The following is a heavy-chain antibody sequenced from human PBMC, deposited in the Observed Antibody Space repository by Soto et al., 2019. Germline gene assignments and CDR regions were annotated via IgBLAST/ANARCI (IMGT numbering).Heavy chain of an antibody. CDR1: GFTFSDYY. CDR3: ARPNPYSNYFNY. CDR2: ISSSGSTI. Sequence: GGSLRLSCAASGFTFSDYYMSWSRQAPGKGLEWVSYISSSGSTIYYADSVKGRFTISRDNAKNSLYLQMNSLRAEDTAVYYCARPNPYSNYFNYWGQGTLVTVSS. J-gene: IGHJ4*02. D-gene: IGHD4-4*01. V-gene: IGHV3-11*01.